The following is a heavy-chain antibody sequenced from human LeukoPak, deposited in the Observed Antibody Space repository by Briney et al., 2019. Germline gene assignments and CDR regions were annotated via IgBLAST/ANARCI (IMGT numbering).Heavy chain of an antibody. V-gene: IGHV3-33*01. CDR3: ARSGGPQQWLAQPRRAFDI. Sequence: PGGSLRLSCAASGFTFSDYGMHWVRQAPGKGLEWVAVIWYDGSNKYYADSVKGRFTISRDNSKNTLYLQMNSLRAEDTTVYYCARSGGPQQWLAQPRRAFDIWGQGTMVTVSS. CDR1: GFTFSDYG. D-gene: IGHD6-19*01. J-gene: IGHJ3*02. CDR2: IWYDGSNK.